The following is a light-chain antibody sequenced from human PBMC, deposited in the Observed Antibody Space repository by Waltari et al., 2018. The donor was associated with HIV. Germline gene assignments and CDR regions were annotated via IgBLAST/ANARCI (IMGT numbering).Light chain of an antibody. V-gene: IGKV2-28*01. CDR3: MQALESPLT. CDR1: ESLLKSNGYMY. CDR2: LGS. Sequence: DIVMTQSPVSLPVTPVEPASISCRSSESLLKSNGYMYLDWYLQKPGQSPQLLSFLGSNRAPGVPDRFSGSGSATEFTLKISKVEAEDVGVYYCMQALESPLTFGGGTRMDLK. J-gene: IGKJ4*01.